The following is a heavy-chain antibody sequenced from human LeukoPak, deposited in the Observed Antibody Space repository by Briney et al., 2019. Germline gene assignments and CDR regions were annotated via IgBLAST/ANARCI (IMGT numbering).Heavy chain of an antibody. CDR1: GFTFSSYS. V-gene: IGHV3-48*01. J-gene: IGHJ4*02. Sequence: GSLRLSCAASGFTFSSYSMNWVRQAPGKGLKWVSYISSSSSTIYYADSVKGRFTISRDNAKNSLYLQMNSLRAEDTAVYYCARVGKTVTHDYWGQGTLVTVSS. CDR3: ARVGKTVTHDY. CDR2: ISSSSSTI. D-gene: IGHD4-11*01.